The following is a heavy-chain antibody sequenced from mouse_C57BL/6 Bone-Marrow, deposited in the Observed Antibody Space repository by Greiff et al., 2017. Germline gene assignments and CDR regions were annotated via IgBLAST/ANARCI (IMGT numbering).Heavy chain of an antibody. Sequence: EVKLVESGGGLVKPGGSLKLSCAASGFTFSDYGMHWVRQAPEKGLEWVAYISSGSSTIYYADTVKGRFTISRDNAKNTLFLEMTSLRSEDTAMYYCARRRGDGDPPLDVWGTGTTVTVSS. D-gene: IGHD2-13*01. V-gene: IGHV5-17*01. CDR3: ARRRGDGDPPLDV. J-gene: IGHJ1*03. CDR2: ISSGSSTI. CDR1: GFTFSDYG.